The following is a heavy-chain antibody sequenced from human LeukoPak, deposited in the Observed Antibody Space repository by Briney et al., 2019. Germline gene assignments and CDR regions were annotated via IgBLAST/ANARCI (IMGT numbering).Heavy chain of an antibody. Sequence: SETLSLTCTVSGGSISSYYWSWTRQPPGKGLEWIGYIYYSGSTNYNPSLKSRVTISVDTSKNQFSLKLSSVTAADTAVYYCARHSPLYGDYESLLFDYWGQGTLVTVSS. J-gene: IGHJ4*02. D-gene: IGHD4-17*01. CDR2: IYYSGST. V-gene: IGHV4-59*08. CDR3: ARHSPLYGDYESLLFDY. CDR1: GGSISSYY.